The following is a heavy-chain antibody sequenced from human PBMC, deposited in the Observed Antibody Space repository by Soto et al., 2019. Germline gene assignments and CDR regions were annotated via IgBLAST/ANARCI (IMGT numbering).Heavy chain of an antibody. CDR2: IYYTGNS. Sequence: QVQLQESGPELVKPSQTLSLTCSVSGGSITTNGHYWTWIRQHPGQGLEWIAYIYYTGNSYLNPPIKSRLSISVDTSKNQFSLELRSVPAADTAVYYCAREQWGFDSWGQGTLVTVSS. D-gene: IGHD6-19*01. V-gene: IGHV4-31*03. J-gene: IGHJ4*02. CDR3: AREQWGFDS. CDR1: GGSITTNGHY.